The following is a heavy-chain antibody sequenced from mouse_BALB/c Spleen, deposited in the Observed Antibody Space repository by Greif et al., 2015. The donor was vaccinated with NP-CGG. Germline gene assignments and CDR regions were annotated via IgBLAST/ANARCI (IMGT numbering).Heavy chain of an antibody. J-gene: IGHJ1*01. CDR3: ARAAGYGYVWYFDV. D-gene: IGHD2-2*01. Sequence: VQLQESGAELVRPGSSVKISCKASGYAFSSYWMNWVKQRPGQGLEWIGQIYPGDGDTNYNGKFKGKATLTADKSSSTAYMQLSSLTSEDSAVYFCARAAGYGYVWYFDVWGAGTTVTVSS. CDR2: IYPGDGDT. CDR1: GYAFSSYW. V-gene: IGHV1-80*01.